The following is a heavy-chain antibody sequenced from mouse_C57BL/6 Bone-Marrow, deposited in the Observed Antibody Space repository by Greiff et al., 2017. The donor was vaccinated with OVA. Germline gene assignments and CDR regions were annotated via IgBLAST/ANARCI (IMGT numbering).Heavy chain of an antibody. J-gene: IGHJ2*01. V-gene: IGHV10-1*01. CDR2: IRSKSNNYAT. CDR3: VRLGRSSDFDY. Sequence: VPLVESGGGLVQPKGSLKLSCAASGFSFNTYAMNWVRQAPGKGLEWVARIRSKSNNYATYYADSVKDRFTISRDDSESMLYLQMNNLKTEDTAMYYCVRLGRSSDFDYWGQGTTLTVSS. CDR1: GFSFNTYA. D-gene: IGHD1-1*01.